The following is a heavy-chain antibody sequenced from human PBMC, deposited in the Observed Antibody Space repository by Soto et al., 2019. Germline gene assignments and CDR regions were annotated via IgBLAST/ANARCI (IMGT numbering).Heavy chain of an antibody. V-gene: IGHV4-4*02. J-gene: IGHJ4*02. CDR3: ARLVYDTRLNYMYFDF. D-gene: IGHD3-10*01. CDR2: IFHDGTA. CDR1: GVSISSGNW. Sequence: SETLSLTCAVSGVSISSGNWWTWVRQTPQRGLEYIGEIFHDGTANYYPSFERRVAISVDTSKNQFSLKLTSVTAADTAIYFWARLVYDTRLNYMYFDFWGQGALVTVSS.